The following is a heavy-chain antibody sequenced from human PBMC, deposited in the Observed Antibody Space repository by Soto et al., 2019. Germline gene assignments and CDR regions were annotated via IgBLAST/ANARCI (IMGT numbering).Heavy chain of an antibody. CDR1: GFTFSRYA. Sequence: GASVKVSCKASGFTFSRYAINWVRQAPGQGLEWMGFISGYNGNTNYAQNLQGRVTMTTDTSTTTAYMELGSLTSDDTAVYYCARGLKSGAVAGPHDAFAIPAQGTMVPVSS. J-gene: IGHJ3*02. CDR2: ISGYNGNT. V-gene: IGHV1-18*01. D-gene: IGHD6-19*01. CDR3: ARGLKSGAVAGPHDAFAI.